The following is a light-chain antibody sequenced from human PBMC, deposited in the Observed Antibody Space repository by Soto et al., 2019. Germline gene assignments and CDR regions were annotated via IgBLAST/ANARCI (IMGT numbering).Light chain of an antibody. CDR1: SSNIGTNY. V-gene: IGLV1-47*02. CDR2: SIN. J-gene: IGLJ3*02. CDR3: AVWDGSLSGWV. Sequence: QPVLTQPPSASAPPGQRVTISCSGSSSNIGTNYVYWYQQLPGTAPRLLIYSINQRPSGVPDRFAGSKSGTSASLAISGLQSEDEADYYCAVWDGSLSGWVFGGATKVTVL.